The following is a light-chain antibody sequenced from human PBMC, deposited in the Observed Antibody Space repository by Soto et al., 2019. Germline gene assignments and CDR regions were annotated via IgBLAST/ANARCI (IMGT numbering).Light chain of an antibody. CDR3: SSYTSSSTPHYV. J-gene: IGLJ1*01. CDR1: SSDVGGYNY. V-gene: IGLV2-14*01. CDR2: EVS. Sequence: QPALTQPASVSGSPGQSITISCTGTSSDVGGYNYVSWYQQHPGKAPKLMIYEVSNRPSGVSNRFSGSKSGNTASLTISGLQDEDEADYYCSSYTSSSTPHYVFGTGTKVTVL.